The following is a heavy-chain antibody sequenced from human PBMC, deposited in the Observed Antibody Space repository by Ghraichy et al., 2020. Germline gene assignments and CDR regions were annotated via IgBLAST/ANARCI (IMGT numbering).Heavy chain of an antibody. V-gene: IGHV3-74*01. J-gene: IGHJ5*01. CDR3: ARGAYSSSQYSDS. CDR2: IGTDGSTT. Sequence: SRIGTDGSTTNYADSVKGRFTISRDNAKNTLYLQMNSLRAEDTAVYYCARGAYSSSQYSDSWGHGT. D-gene: IGHD6-13*01.